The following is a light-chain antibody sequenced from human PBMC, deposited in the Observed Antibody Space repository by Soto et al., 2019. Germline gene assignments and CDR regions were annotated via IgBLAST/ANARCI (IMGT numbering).Light chain of an antibody. CDR2: EVN. V-gene: IGLV2-8*01. Sequence: QSALTQPASVSGTPGQSITISCTGTSSDVGGYNYVSWYQQHPGKAPKLMIYEVNKRPSGVPDRFSGSKSGNTASLTVSGLQAEDEADYYCSSYAGSSNVFGTGTQVTVL. J-gene: IGLJ1*01. CDR1: SSDVGGYNY. CDR3: SSYAGSSNV.